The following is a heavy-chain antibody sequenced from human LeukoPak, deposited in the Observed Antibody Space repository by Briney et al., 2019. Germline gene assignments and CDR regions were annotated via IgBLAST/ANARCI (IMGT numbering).Heavy chain of an antibody. CDR3: ARVDLNIVRGVQD. D-gene: IGHD3-10*01. Sequence: SERLSRTCTVSGGSISSGGYYWSWIRQHPGKGLEWIGYISYSGNTYYNPSLKTRLTISVDTSKNQFCLNVSSVTAADTAVYYCARVDLNIVRGVQDWGHATQRTVSS. J-gene: IGHJ4*01. CDR1: GGSISSGGYY. V-gene: IGHV4-31*03. CDR2: ISYSGNT.